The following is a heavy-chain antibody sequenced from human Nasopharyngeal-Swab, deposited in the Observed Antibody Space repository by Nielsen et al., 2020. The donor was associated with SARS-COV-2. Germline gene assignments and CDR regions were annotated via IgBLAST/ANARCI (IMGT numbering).Heavy chain of an antibody. Sequence: SETLSLTCTVSGGSISSYYWSWIRQPPGKGLEWIGYIYYSGSTNYNPSLKRRVTISVDTSKNQFSLKLSSVTAADTAVYYCARHKGAGARSSGPYYYYGMDVWGQGTTVTVSS. CDR3: ARHKGAGARSSGPYYYYGMDV. V-gene: IGHV4-59*08. J-gene: IGHJ6*02. CDR2: IYYSGST. D-gene: IGHD1-26*01. CDR1: GGSISSYY.